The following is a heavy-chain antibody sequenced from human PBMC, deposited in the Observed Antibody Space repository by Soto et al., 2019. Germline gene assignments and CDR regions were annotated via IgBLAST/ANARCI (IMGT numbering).Heavy chain of an antibody. J-gene: IGHJ4*02. CDR2: ISDDGGSK. CDR1: GFTFSSFG. D-gene: IGHD4-17*01. V-gene: IGHV3-30*18. Sequence: ESGGGMVQPGRSLRISCAVSGFTFSSFGMHWVRQAPGKGLEWVAVISDDGGSKHYADSVKGRFTISRDNSNNTLYLQMDSLGPEDTAVYYCAKDRWGDFGDLNLPGYWGQGTLVTVSS. CDR3: AKDRWGDFGDLNLPGY.